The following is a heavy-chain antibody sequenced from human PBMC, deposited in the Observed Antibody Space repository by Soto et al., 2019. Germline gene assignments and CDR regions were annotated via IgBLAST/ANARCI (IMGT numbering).Heavy chain of an antibody. V-gene: IGHV3-13*01. CDR1: GFSVSSNY. CDR3: ARGLGTVTTPRIRYYYYGMDV. CDR2: IGTAGDT. D-gene: IGHD4-17*01. J-gene: IGHJ6*02. Sequence: EVQLVESGGGLIQPGGSLRLSCAVSGFSVSSNYMTWVRQAPGKGLEWVSVIGTAGDTYYPGSVKGRFTIARENAKNSVYLQMNSLRAGDTAVYYCARGLGTVTTPRIRYYYYGMDVWGQGTTVTVSS.